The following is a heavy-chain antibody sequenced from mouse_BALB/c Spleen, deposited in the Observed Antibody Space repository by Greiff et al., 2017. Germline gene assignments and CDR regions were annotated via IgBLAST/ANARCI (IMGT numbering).Heavy chain of an antibody. CDR2: ISSGSSTI. J-gene: IGHJ4*01. V-gene: IGHV5-17*02. CDR3: ASLWDVYAMDY. CDR1: GFTFSSFG. D-gene: IGHD4-1*01. Sequence: EVKLVESGGGLVQPGGSRKLSCAASGFTFSSFGMHWVRQAPEKGLEWVAYISSGSSTIYYADTVKGRFTISRDNPKNTLFLQMTSLRSEDTAMYYCASLWDVYAMDYWGQGTSVTVSS.